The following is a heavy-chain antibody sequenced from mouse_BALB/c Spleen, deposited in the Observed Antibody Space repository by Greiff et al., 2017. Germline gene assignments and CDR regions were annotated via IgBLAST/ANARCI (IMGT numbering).Heavy chain of an antibody. J-gene: IGHJ2*01. V-gene: IGHV14-3*02. Sequence: EVQLHQSGAELVKPGASVKLSCTASGFNIKDTYMHWVKQRPEQGLEWIGRIDPANGNTKYDPKFQGKATITADTSSNTAYLQLSSLTSEDTAVYYCARDPDYGLDYWGQGTTLTVSS. D-gene: IGHD2-4*01. CDR2: IDPANGNT. CDR3: ARDPDYGLDY. CDR1: GFNIKDTY.